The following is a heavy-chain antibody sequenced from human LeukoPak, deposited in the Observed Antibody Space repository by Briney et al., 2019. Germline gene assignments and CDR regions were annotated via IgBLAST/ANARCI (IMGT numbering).Heavy chain of an antibody. CDR1: RYTFTTYA. Sequence: ASVKVSCKASRYTFTTYAMNWVRQAPGQGLEWMGWINTDTGNPTYAQGFTGRFVFSLDTSVSTAYLQISSLKAEDTAVYYCARGTYGGNSGDTFDIWGQGTMVTVSS. V-gene: IGHV7-4-1*02. J-gene: IGHJ3*02. CDR2: INTDTGNP. D-gene: IGHD4-23*01. CDR3: ARGTYGGNSGDTFDI.